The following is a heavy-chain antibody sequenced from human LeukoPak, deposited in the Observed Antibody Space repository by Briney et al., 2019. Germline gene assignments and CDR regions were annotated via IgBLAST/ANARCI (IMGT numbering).Heavy chain of an antibody. CDR3: AKVRQQLVLFYYMDV. CDR2: IRYDGSNK. D-gene: IGHD6-13*01. J-gene: IGHJ6*03. CDR1: GFTFSIYG. V-gene: IGHV3-30*02. Sequence: GGSLRLSCAASGFTFSIYGMHWVRQAPGKGLEWVAFIRYDGSNKYYADSVKGRFTIPRDNSNNTLYLQMNSLRAEDTAVYYCAKVRQQLVLFYYMDVWGKGTTVTISS.